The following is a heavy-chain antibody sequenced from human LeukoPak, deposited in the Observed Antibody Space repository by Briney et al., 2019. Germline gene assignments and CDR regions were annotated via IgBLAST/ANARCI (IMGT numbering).Heavy chain of an antibody. Sequence: SETLSLTCTVSGGSVSSGSYYWSWIRQPPGKGLEWIGYIYYSGSTNYNPSLKSRVTISVDTSKNQFSLKLSSVTAAGTAVYYCATWSRVVRGIDYWGQGTLVTVSS. J-gene: IGHJ4*02. CDR2: IYYSGST. V-gene: IGHV4-61*01. CDR3: ATWSRVVRGIDY. CDR1: GGSVSSGSYY. D-gene: IGHD4-23*01.